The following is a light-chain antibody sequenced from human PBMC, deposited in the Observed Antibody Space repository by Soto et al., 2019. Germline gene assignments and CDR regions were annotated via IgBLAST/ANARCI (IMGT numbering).Light chain of an antibody. V-gene: IGKV1-5*03. J-gene: IGKJ1*01. CDR1: QTISTW. Sequence: DIQITQSPSTLSASVGDRVTITCRASQTISTWLAWYQHKPGKAPNLLIYKASSLESGVPSRFSGSGSGTEFTLTISSLQPEDFATYYCQHYNSYSEAFGQGTKVDIK. CDR3: QHYNSYSEA. CDR2: KAS.